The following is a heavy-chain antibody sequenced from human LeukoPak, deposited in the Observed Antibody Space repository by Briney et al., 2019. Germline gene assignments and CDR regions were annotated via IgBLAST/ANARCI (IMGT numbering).Heavy chain of an antibody. CDR3: ARGRDIMVRGVITRFDP. CDR2: MNPNSGNT. J-gene: IGHJ5*02. V-gene: IGHV1-8*01. D-gene: IGHD3-10*01. Sequence: ASVKVSCKASGYTFTSYDINWVRQATGQGLEWMGWMNPNSGNTGYAQKFQGRVTMTRNTSISTAYMELSSLRSEDTAVYYCARGRDIMVRGVITRFDPWGQGTLVTVSS. CDR1: GYTFTSYD.